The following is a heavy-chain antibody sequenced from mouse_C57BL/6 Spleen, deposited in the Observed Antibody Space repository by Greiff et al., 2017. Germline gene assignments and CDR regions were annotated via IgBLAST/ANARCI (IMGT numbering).Heavy chain of an antibody. J-gene: IGHJ2*01. Sequence: EVQLVESGGGLVQPGGSMKLSCAASGFTFSDSWMDWVRQTPEQGLEWVAEISNKANNRATYYDESVKGRFTISRDESKSSVYLQMNSLRAEDTGIYYCTRNGDYDYFDYWGQGTTLTVSS. CDR3: TRNGDYDYFDY. CDR1: GFTFSDSW. V-gene: IGHV6-6*01. CDR2: ISNKANNRAT. D-gene: IGHD2-4*01.